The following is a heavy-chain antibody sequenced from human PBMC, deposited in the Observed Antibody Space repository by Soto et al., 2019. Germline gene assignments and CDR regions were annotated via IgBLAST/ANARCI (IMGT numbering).Heavy chain of an antibody. J-gene: IGHJ4*02. D-gene: IGHD2-15*01. CDR1: GFTFSSYA. Sequence: GGSLRLSCAASGFTFSSYAMSWVRQAPGKGLEWVSAISGSGGSTYYADSVKGRFTISRDNSKNTLYLQMNSLRAEDTAVYYCAKGERVVVAATSDYWGQGTLVTVSS. CDR3: AKGERVVVAATSDY. V-gene: IGHV3-23*01. CDR2: ISGSGGST.